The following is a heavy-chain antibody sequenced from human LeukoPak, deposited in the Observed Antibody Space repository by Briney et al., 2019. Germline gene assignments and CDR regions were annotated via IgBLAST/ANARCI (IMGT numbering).Heavy chain of an antibody. CDR2: ISYDGSNK. CDR3: GRGVRIAVAGSIDY. V-gene: IGHV3-30*04. Sequence: GGSLRLSCAASGFTFSSYAMHWVRQAPGNGLEWVADISYDGSNKYYADSVKGRFTISRDNSKNTLYLQMNSLRGEDTAVYYCGRGVRIAVAGSIDYWGQGTLVTVSP. D-gene: IGHD6-19*01. J-gene: IGHJ4*02. CDR1: GFTFSSYA.